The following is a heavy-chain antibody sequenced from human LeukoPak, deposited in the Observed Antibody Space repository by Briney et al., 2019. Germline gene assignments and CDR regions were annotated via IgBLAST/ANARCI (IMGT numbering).Heavy chain of an antibody. J-gene: IGHJ6*04. V-gene: IGHV4-31*03. CDR2: IYYSGST. CDR1: GGSISSGDYY. CDR3: ARSPTRWLFKMDV. D-gene: IGHD3-22*01. Sequence: SQTLSLTCTVSGGSISSGDYYWSWIRQPPGKGLEWIGYIYYSGSTYYNPSLKSRVTTSVDTSKNQFSLKLSSVTAADTAVYYCARSPTRWLFKMDVWGKGTTVTVSS.